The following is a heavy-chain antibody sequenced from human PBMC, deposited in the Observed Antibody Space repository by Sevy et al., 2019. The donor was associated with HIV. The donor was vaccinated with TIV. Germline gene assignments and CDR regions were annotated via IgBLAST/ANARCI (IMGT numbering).Heavy chain of an antibody. J-gene: IGHJ4*02. CDR2: IYYSGST. Sequence: SETLSLTCTVSGGSISSYYWSWIRQPPGKGLEWIGYIYYSGSTNYNPSLKSRVTISVETSKNQFSLRLRSVTAADTAVYYCARGQYYDSSVYYYGGYYFDYWGQGTLVTVSS. D-gene: IGHD3-22*01. V-gene: IGHV4-59*01. CDR3: ARGQYYDSSVYYYGGYYFDY. CDR1: GGSISSYY.